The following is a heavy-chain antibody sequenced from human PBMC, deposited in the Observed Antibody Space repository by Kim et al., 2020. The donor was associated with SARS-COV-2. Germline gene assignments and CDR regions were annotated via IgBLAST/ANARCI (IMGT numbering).Heavy chain of an antibody. D-gene: IGHD3-10*01. J-gene: IGHJ6*02. CDR1: GFNLYTYA. CDR2: ISYDGDNK. CDR3: ARVHFGEPPRGMDV. Sequence: GGSLRLSCAASGFNLYTYAMHWVRQAPGKGLEWVAVISYDGDNKNYADSVKGRFTISRDNSKNILNLQMNSLRPEDTALYYCARVHFGEPPRGMDVWGQGTTVTVSS. V-gene: IGHV3-30*04.